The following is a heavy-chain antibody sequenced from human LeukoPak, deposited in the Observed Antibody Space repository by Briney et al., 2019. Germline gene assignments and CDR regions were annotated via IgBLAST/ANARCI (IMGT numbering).Heavy chain of an antibody. CDR2: IIPIFGTA. Sequence: GASVKVSCKASGGTFSSYAISWVRQAPGQGLEWMGGIIPIFGTANYAQKFQGRVTITADESTSTAYMELSSLRSEDTAVYYCAREYGSGSFGYYYYMDVWGKGTTVTISS. CDR3: AREYGSGSFGYYYYMDV. V-gene: IGHV1-69*13. CDR1: GGTFSSYA. J-gene: IGHJ6*03. D-gene: IGHD3-10*01.